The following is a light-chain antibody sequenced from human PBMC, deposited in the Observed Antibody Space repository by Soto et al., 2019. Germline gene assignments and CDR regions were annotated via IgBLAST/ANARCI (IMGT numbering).Light chain of an antibody. CDR2: DVS. J-gene: IGLJ1*01. V-gene: IGLV2-14*01. Sequence: QSALTQPASVSGSPGQSITISCTGTSSDVGGYNYVSWYQQHPGKAPKFMIYDVSNRPSGASNRFSGSKSGNTASLTISGLQAEDEADYYCSSYTSSSTLYVFGTGTKLTVL. CDR3: SSYTSSSTLYV. CDR1: SSDVGGYNY.